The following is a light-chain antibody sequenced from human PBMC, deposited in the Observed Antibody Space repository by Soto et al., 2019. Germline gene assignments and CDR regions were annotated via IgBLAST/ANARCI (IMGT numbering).Light chain of an antibody. J-gene: IGLJ2*01. Sequence: QSALTRPASVSGSPGQSITISCTGTSSDVGGYNYVSWYQQHPGKAPKLMIYEVSNRPSGVSNRFSGSKSGNTASLTISGLQAEDEADYYCSSYTSSNTVAFGGGTKLTVL. V-gene: IGLV2-14*01. CDR1: SSDVGGYNY. CDR2: EVS. CDR3: SSYTSSNTVA.